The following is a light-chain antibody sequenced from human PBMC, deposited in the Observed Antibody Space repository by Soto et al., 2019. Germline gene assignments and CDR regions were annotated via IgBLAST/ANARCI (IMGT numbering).Light chain of an antibody. Sequence: QSALTQPRSVSGSPGQSVNISCTGTSSDVGGYNYVSWYQQHPGKAPKLMIYDVNKRPSGVPDRFSGSKSGNTASLTISGLQAEDEADYYCGSYAGSYPVVFGGGTKVTVL. V-gene: IGLV2-11*01. CDR2: DVN. CDR3: GSYAGSYPVV. CDR1: SSDVGGYNY. J-gene: IGLJ2*01.